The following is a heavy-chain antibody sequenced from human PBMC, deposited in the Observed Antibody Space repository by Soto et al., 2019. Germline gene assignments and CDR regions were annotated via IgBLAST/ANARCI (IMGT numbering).Heavy chain of an antibody. CDR3: ANGRLLELVY. V-gene: IGHV3-30*18. CDR1: GFTFSSYG. J-gene: IGHJ4*02. Sequence: QPGGSLRLSCAASGFTFSSYGMHWVRQAPGKGLEWVAVISYDGSNKYYADSVKGRFTISRDNSKNTLYLQMNSLRAEDTAVYYCANGRLLELVYWGQGTLVTVSS. D-gene: IGHD1-1*01. CDR2: ISYDGSNK.